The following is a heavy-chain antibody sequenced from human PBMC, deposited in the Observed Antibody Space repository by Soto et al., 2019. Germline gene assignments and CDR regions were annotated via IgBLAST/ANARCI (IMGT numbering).Heavy chain of an antibody. Sequence: SETLSLTCTVSGVSISSSYWSWIRQPPGKGLEWFGFIYYSGSTIYNPSLKSRVTISVDTSKNQFSLKLSSVTAADTAVYYCARAKAPLYSSSWYWFDPWGQGTLVTVS. J-gene: IGHJ5*02. CDR2: IYYSGST. CDR1: GVSISSSY. CDR3: ARAKAPLYSSSWYWFDP. V-gene: IGHV4-59*08. D-gene: IGHD6-13*01.